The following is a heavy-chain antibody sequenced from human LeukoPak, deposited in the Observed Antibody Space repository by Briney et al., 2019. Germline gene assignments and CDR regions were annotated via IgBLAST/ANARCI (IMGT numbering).Heavy chain of an antibody. CDR1: GFTFSSYA. D-gene: IGHD3-3*01. V-gene: IGHV3-23*01. CDR3: AKYEFEGGYDFLYYYYMDV. CDR2: ISGSGGST. J-gene: IGHJ6*03. Sequence: RTGGSLRLSCAASGFTFSSYAMSWVRQAPGKGLEWVSAISGSGGSTYYADSVKGRFTISRDNSKNTLYLQMNSLRAEDTAVYYCAKYEFEGGYDFLYYYYMDVWGKGTTVTVSS.